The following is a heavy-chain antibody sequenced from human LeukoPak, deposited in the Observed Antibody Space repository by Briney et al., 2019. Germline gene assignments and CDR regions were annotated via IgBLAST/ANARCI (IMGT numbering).Heavy chain of an antibody. D-gene: IGHD5-18*01. CDR3: ARFGYSHGYGWGGGYYYYYMDV. Sequence: GGSLRLSCAASGFTFSSYGMSWVRQAPGKGLEWVANIQQDGSEKYYVDSVKGRFTIFRDNAKNSVYLQMNSLRAEDTAVYYCARFGYSHGYGWGGGYYYYYMDVWGKGTTVTVSS. CDR2: IQQDGSEK. CDR1: GFTFSSYG. J-gene: IGHJ6*03. V-gene: IGHV3-7*01.